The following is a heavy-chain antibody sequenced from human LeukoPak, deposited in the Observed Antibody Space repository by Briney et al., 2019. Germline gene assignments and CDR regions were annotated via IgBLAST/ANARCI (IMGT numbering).Heavy chain of an antibody. D-gene: IGHD2-15*01. CDR2: INPNSGDT. J-gene: IGHJ5*02. V-gene: IGHV1-2*04. Sequence: ASVKVSCKASGYTSTGYYMHWVRQAPGQGLEWMGWINPNSGDTNYAQKFQGWVTMTRDTSISTAYMELSRLRSDDTAVYYCARGGCSGGSCYGGFWFDPWGQGTLVTVSS. CDR3: ARGGCSGGSCYGGFWFDP. CDR1: GYTSTGYY.